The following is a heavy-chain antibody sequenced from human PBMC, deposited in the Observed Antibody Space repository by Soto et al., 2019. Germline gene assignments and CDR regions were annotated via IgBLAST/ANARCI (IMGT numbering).Heavy chain of an antibody. D-gene: IGHD5-18*01. CDR2: IDPRDSYT. CDR3: ARLRGDSYGWGIDY. CDR1: GYSFTSYW. J-gene: IGHJ4*02. Sequence: PGESLKISCKGSGYSFTSYWINWVRQMPGKGLEWMGRIDPRDSYTNYSPSFEGHVTISVDKSITTAYLQWSSLKASDTAMYYCARLRGDSYGWGIDYWGQGTLVTVSS. V-gene: IGHV5-10-1*01.